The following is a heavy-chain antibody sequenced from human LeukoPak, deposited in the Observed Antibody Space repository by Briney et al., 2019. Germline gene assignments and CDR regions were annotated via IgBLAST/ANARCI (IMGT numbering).Heavy chain of an antibody. Sequence: ASVKVSCKASGYTFTSYAMHWVRQAPGQRLEWMGWINAGNGNTKYSQKFQGRVTITRDTSARTAYMELRSLRSDDTAVYYCARAIPGPSSPNYYYYGMDVWGQGTTATVS. J-gene: IGHJ6*02. V-gene: IGHV1-3*01. CDR1: GYTFTSYA. CDR2: INAGNGNT. CDR3: ARAIPGPSSPNYYYYGMDV.